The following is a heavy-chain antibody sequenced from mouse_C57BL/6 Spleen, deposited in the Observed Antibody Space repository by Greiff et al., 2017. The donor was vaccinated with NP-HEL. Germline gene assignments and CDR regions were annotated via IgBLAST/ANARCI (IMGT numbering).Heavy chain of an antibody. V-gene: IGHV1-9*01. J-gene: IGHJ1*03. CDR3: ARGPNYYGSSYPYWYFDV. Sequence: VQLQQSGAELMKPGASVKLSCKATGYTFTGYWIEWVKQRPGHGLEWIGEILPGSGSTNYNEKFKGKATFTADTSSNTAYMQHSSLTTEDSAIYYCARGPNYYGSSYPYWYFDVWGTGTTVTVSS. CDR2: ILPGSGST. CDR1: GYTFTGYW. D-gene: IGHD1-1*01.